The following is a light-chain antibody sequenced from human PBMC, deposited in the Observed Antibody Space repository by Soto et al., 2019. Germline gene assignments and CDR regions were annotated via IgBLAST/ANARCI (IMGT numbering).Light chain of an antibody. Sequence: QSALTQPASVSGSPGQSIAISCTGTSSDIGSYHYVSWYQQHPGKAPKLIIYEVSNRPSGVSDRFSGSKSGNTASLTISGLQAEDEADYYCSSYTSSSPRVFGGGTKLTVL. V-gene: IGLV2-14*01. CDR2: EVS. J-gene: IGLJ3*02. CDR1: SSDIGSYHY. CDR3: SSYTSSSPRV.